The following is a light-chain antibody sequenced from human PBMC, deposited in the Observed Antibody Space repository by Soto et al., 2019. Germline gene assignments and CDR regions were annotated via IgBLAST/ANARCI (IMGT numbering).Light chain of an antibody. CDR2: AVN. J-gene: IGLJ1*01. CDR3: SSYAGSKSYV. Sequence: QSVPSHPASACGSPRQTDTISCTRTSSYDGSYQYVSWYQRYPAKTPKFTIYAVNKRPSGVPDRFSGSRSGNTGSLTASTLQAVDEADYYCSSYAGSKSYVFRSGTNVPVL. CDR1: SSYDGSYQY. V-gene: IGLV2-8*01.